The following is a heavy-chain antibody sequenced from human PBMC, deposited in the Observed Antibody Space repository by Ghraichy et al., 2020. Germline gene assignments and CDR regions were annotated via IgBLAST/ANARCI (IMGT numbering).Heavy chain of an antibody. CDR1: GGSFSGYY. CDR3: ARGQTGDVAVDI. CDR2: INHSGST. D-gene: IGHD7-27*01. Sequence: SETLSLTCAVYGGSFSGYYWSWIRQPPGKGLEWIGEINHSGSTNYNPSLKSRVTISVDTSKNQFSLKLSSVTAADTDVYYSARGQTGDVAVDIWGQGTMVTVAS. V-gene: IGHV4-34*01. J-gene: IGHJ3*02.